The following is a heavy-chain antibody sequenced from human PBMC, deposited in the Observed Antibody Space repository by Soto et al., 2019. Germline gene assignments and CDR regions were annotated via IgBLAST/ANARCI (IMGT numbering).Heavy chain of an antibody. Sequence: QVQLVQSGAEVKKPGSSVIVSCKASGYTFTSYAISWVRQGPGQGLEWMGWISTYNGNTNYTQKLQGRVTMTTDTPTSKAYMEMRSMRTDDRAMYYCARDLSPVGFWGRGTLVTVYS. CDR1: GYTFTSYA. CDR3: ARDLSPVGF. CDR2: ISTYNGNT. J-gene: IGHJ4*02. V-gene: IGHV1-18*01.